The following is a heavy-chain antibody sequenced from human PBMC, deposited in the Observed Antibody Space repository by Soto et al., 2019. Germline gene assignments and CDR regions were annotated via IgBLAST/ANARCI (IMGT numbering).Heavy chain of an antibody. CDR1: GFSLTTSGVG. CDR2: IYWDDDK. D-gene: IGHD3-3*01. V-gene: IGHV2-5*02. J-gene: IGHJ4*02. CDR3: AHRVLRTVFGLVTTTAIYFDF. Sequence: QITLNESGPTQVKPRQTLTLTCTFSGFSLTTSGVGVGWIRQSPGKAPEWLALIYWDDDKRSSPSLKSRLTITKDTSKKQVVLKMADLDPADTATYYCAHRVLRTVFGLVTTTAIYFDFWGQGTPVAVSS.